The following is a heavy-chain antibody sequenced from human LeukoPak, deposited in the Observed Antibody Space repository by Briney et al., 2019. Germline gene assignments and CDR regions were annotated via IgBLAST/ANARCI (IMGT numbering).Heavy chain of an antibody. D-gene: IGHD4-11*01. J-gene: IGHJ5*02. CDR1: GGTFSSYA. Sequence: SVKVSCKASGGTFSSYAISWVRQAPGQGLEWMGGIIPIFGTANYAQKFHGRVTITTDESTSTAYIQLSSLRSEDTAVYACARTPVVTDWFVPGGKETLVTVSS. CDR2: IIPIFGTA. V-gene: IGHV1-69*05. CDR3: ARTPVVTDWFVP.